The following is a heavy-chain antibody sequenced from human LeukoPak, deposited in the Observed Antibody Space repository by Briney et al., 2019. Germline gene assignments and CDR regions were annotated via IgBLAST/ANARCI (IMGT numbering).Heavy chain of an antibody. V-gene: IGHV4-39*07. CDR1: GGSISSRSYF. D-gene: IGHD6-13*01. CDR3: ARPIANWFDP. J-gene: IGHJ5*02. CDR2: IYYKGNT. Sequence: PSETLSLTCTASGGSISSRSYFWGWIRQPPGKGLEWIGSIYYKGNTYFNPSLKSRVTISEDTSKNQFSLKLNSLTAADTAVYYCARPIANWFDPWGQGILVTVSS.